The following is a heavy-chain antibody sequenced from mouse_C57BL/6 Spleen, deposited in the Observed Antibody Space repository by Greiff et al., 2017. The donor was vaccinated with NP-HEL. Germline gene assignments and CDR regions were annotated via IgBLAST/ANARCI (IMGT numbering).Heavy chain of an antibody. CDR2: IYPGSGST. Sequence: VKLQESGAELVKPGASVKMSCKASGYTFTSYWITWVKQRPGQGLEWIGDIYPGSGSTNYNEKFKSKATLTVDTSSSTAYMQLSSLTSEDSAVYYCARSYYYGSRTFAYWGQGTLVTVSA. CDR1: GYTFTSYW. D-gene: IGHD1-1*01. J-gene: IGHJ3*01. V-gene: IGHV1-55*01. CDR3: ARSYYYGSRTFAY.